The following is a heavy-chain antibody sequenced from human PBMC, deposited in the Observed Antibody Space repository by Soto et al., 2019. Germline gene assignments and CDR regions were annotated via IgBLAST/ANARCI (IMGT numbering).Heavy chain of an antibody. D-gene: IGHD1-1*01. Sequence: QVQLRESGPGLVKSSETLSLTCTVSGGSISTYYWRWVRQPPGKGLEWIGYIYYSGTATYNPSLRSRVTISVDTSKNQFSLRLSSVTASDTAVYYCARGDGIQLGSLAGRYYYHKMDVWGQGTTVTVYS. CDR2: IYYSGTA. V-gene: IGHV4-59*01. J-gene: IGHJ6*02. CDR3: ARGDGIQLGSLAGRYYYHKMDV. CDR1: GGSISTYY.